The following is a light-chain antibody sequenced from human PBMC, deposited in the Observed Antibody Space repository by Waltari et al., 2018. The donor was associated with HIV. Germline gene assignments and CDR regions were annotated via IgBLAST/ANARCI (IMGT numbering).Light chain of an antibody. J-gene: IGKJ4*01. Sequence: DIQLTQSPSSLSASVGDSVTMTCQASRDINKYLNWFQHKSGKAPKLLIYDASSLETGVPAKFIGSGFGTDFTLTINNLQPEDVATYYCQQFDVLPITFGGGTKVEI. CDR1: RDINKY. CDR3: QQFDVLPIT. V-gene: IGKV1-33*01. CDR2: DAS.